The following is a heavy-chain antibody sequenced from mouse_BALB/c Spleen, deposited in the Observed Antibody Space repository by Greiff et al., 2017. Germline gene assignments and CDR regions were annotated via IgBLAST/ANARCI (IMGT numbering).Heavy chain of an antibody. CDR2: ISSGGST. J-gene: IGHJ2*01. D-gene: IGHD1-1*01. Sequence: EVKLQESGGGLVKPGGSLKLSCAASGFTFSSYAMSWVRQTPEKRLEWVASISSGGSTYYPDSVKGRFTISRDNARNILYLQMSSLRSEDTAMYYCARGDGSSSDYWGQGTTLTVSS. CDR1: GFTFSSYA. V-gene: IGHV5-6-5*01. CDR3: ARGDGSSSDY.